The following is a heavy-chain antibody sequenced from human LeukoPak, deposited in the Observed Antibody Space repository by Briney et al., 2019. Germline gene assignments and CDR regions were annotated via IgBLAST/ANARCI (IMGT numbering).Heavy chain of an antibody. D-gene: IGHD3-3*01. CDR2: INHSGST. V-gene: IGHV4-34*01. CDR3: ARVRITIFGVVIRAPFDY. CDR1: GFTFSSYA. J-gene: IGHJ4*02. Sequence: KPGGSLRLSCAASGFTFSSYAMSWIRQPPGKGLEWIGEINHSGSTNYNPSLKSRVTISVDTSKNQFSLKLSSVTAADTAVYYCARVRITIFGVVIRAPFDYWGQGTLVTVSS.